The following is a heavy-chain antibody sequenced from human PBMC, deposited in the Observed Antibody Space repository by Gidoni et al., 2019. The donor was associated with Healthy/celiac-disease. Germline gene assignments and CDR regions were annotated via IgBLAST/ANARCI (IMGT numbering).Heavy chain of an antibody. CDR2: IIPIFGTA. Sequence: QVQLVQSGAEVKKPGSSVQVSCKASGGTFSSSATRWVRQAPGQGLEWMGGIIPIFGTANYAQKFQGRVTITADESTSTAYMELSSLRSEDTAVYYCASLGYCSGGSCYSSPYYYYYMDVWGKGTTVTVSS. J-gene: IGHJ6*03. CDR1: GGTFSSSA. CDR3: ASLGYCSGGSCYSSPYYYYYMDV. D-gene: IGHD2-15*01. V-gene: IGHV1-69*01.